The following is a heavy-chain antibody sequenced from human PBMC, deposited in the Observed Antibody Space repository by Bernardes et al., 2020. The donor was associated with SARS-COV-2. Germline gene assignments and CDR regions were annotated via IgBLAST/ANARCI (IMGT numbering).Heavy chain of an antibody. V-gene: IGHV1-18*01. J-gene: IGHJ3*02. Sequence: ASVKVSCKASGYTFNSYGISWMRQAPGQGLEWMGWISAYDGHTNYAQKLQGRVTMTTDTSTRTAYMELRSLRSDDTAVYYCARLFDTSGYPHDAFDIWGQGTMVTVSS. CDR1: GYTFNSYG. CDR2: ISAYDGHT. D-gene: IGHD3-22*01. CDR3: ARLFDTSGYPHDAFDI.